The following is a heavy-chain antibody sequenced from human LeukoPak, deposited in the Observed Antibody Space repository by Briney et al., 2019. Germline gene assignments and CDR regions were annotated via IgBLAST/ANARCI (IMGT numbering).Heavy chain of an antibody. J-gene: IGHJ5*02. CDR1: GGTFSSYA. CDR3: AREPTTSNWFDP. D-gene: IGHD1-26*01. CDR2: IIPILGTA. Sequence: ASVKVSCKASGGTFSSYAVSWVRQAPGQGLEWMGRIIPILGTANYAQKFQGRVTITADKSTSIAYMELSSLRSEDTAVYYCAREPTTSNWFDPWGQGTLVTVSS. V-gene: IGHV1-69*04.